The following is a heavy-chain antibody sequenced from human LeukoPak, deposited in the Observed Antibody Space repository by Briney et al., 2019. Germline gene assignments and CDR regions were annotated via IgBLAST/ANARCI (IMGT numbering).Heavy chain of an antibody. CDR2: ISNSGGST. J-gene: IGHJ4*02. Sequence: GGSLRLSCAASRFTFSSYAMSWVRQAPGKGPECVSGISNSGGSTYYANSVKGRFTISRDNSKNTLYLQMNSLRAEDTAVYYCARGKGITVSSFDYWGQGTLVTVSS. V-gene: IGHV3-23*01. CDR1: RFTFSSYA. D-gene: IGHD6-19*01. CDR3: ARGKGITVSSFDY.